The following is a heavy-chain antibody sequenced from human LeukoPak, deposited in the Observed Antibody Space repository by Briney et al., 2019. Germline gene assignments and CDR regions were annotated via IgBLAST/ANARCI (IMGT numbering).Heavy chain of an antibody. D-gene: IGHD3-16*01. CDR2: IYTSGST. J-gene: IGHJ4*02. Sequence: PETLSLTCTVSGGSISSYYWSWIRQPAGKGLEWIGRIYTSGSTNYNPSLKSRVTMSVDTSKNQFSLNLRSVTAADTAVYFCARGLGRWDFDYWGQGTRVTVSS. CDR3: ARGLGRWDFDY. V-gene: IGHV4-4*07. CDR1: GGSISSYY.